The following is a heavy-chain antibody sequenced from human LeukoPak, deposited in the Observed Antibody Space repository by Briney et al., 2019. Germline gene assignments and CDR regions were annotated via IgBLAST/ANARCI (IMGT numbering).Heavy chain of an antibody. J-gene: IGHJ4*02. CDR1: GFTFSDYY. CDR3: ARSGKIYFDWLLDY. V-gene: IGHV3-11*04. D-gene: IGHD3-9*01. Sequence: PGGSLRLSCAASGFTFSDYYMSWIRQVPGKGLEWVSYIGRSGTTIHYADSVKGRFTISWDNAKESLYLQMNSLRAEDTAVYYCARSGKIYFDWLLDYWGQGTLVTVSS. CDR2: IGRSGTTI.